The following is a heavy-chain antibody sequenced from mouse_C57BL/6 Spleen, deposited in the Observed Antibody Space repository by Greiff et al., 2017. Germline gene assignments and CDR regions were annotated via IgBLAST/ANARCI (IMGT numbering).Heavy chain of an antibody. D-gene: IGHD1-1*01. CDR1: GYTFTDYY. Sequence: VQLQQSGAELVRPGASVKLSCKASGYTFTDYYINWVKQRPGQGLEWIARIYPGSGNTYYNEKFKGKATLTAEKSSSTAYMQLSSLTSEDSAVYFCAFTTVVPTAFAYWGQGTLVTVSA. CDR3: AFTTVVPTAFAY. CDR2: IYPGSGNT. V-gene: IGHV1-76*01. J-gene: IGHJ3*01.